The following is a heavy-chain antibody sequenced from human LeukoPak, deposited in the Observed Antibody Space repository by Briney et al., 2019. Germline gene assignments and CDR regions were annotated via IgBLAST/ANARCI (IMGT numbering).Heavy chain of an antibody. Sequence: SETLSLTCTVSGGSISSYYWSWIRQPPGKGLEWIGYIYYSGSTNYNPSLKSRVTISVDTSKNQFSLKLSSVTAADTAVYYCAGGQVVPAAKGVFDYWGQGTLVTVSS. CDR3: AGGQVVPAAKGVFDY. CDR1: GGSISSYY. D-gene: IGHD2-2*01. CDR2: IYYSGST. J-gene: IGHJ4*02. V-gene: IGHV4-59*01.